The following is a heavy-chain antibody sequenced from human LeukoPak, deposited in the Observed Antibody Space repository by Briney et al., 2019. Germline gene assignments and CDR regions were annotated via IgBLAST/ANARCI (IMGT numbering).Heavy chain of an antibody. V-gene: IGHV4-38-2*01. CDR1: GYSISSGYY. D-gene: IGHD3-22*01. CDR2: IYHSGST. CDR3: ARHRYYYDSSGSYYFDY. J-gene: IGHJ4*02. Sequence: PSETLSLTCAVSGYSISSGYYWGWIRQPPGKGLEWIGSIYHSGSTYYNPSLKSRVTISGETSRNQFSLRLSSVAAADTAVYFCARHRYYYDSSGSYYFDYWGQGTLVTVSS.